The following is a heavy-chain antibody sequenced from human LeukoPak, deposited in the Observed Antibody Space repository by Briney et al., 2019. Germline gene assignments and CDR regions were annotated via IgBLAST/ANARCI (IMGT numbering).Heavy chain of an antibody. D-gene: IGHD6-19*01. CDR3: ARAAVAGTGVYYYYYMDV. V-gene: IGHV1-8*01. Sequence: GASVKVSCKASGYTFTSYDINWVRQATGQGLEWMGWMNPNSGNTGYAQKFQGRVTMTRNTSISTAYMELSSLRSEDTAVYYCARAAVAGTGVYYYYYMDVWGKGTTVTVSS. CDR2: MNPNSGNT. CDR1: GYTFTSYD. J-gene: IGHJ6*03.